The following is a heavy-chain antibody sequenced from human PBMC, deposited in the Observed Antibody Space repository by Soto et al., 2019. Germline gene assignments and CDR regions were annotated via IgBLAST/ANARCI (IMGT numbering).Heavy chain of an antibody. J-gene: IGHJ6*02. CDR1: GVTFSSYA. CDR3: AGGGQLGYYYYGMDV. CDR2: IIPIFGTA. D-gene: IGHD6-6*01. Sequence: QVQLVQSRDEVKKPWSSVKVSCKASGVTFSSYAISWVRQAPGQELEWMGGIIPIFGTANYAQKFQGRVTINADESTSTAYMELSRLRSEDTAVYYCAGGGQLGYYYYGMDVWGQGTTVTVSS. V-gene: IGHV1-69*01.